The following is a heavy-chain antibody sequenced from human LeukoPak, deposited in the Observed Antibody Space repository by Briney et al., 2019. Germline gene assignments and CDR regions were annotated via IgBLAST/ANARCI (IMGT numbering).Heavy chain of an antibody. CDR1: RGSISSYY. Sequence: SETLSLTCTVSRGSISSYYWSWIRQPPGKGLEWIGYIYYSGSTNYNPSLKSRVTISVDTSKNQFSLKLSSVTAADTAVYYCARAIRGSGSYRYLDYWGQGTLVTVSS. J-gene: IGHJ4*02. D-gene: IGHD3-10*01. CDR2: IYYSGST. V-gene: IGHV4-59*01. CDR3: ARAIRGSGSYRYLDY.